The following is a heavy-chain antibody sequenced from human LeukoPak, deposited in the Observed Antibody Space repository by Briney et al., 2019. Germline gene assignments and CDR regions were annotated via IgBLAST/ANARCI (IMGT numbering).Heavy chain of an antibody. CDR3: ARTGSTVTMLYPFDH. D-gene: IGHD4-17*01. CDR1: GGSINSYY. V-gene: IGHV4-34*01. CDR2: INHSGST. J-gene: IGHJ4*02. Sequence: SETLSLTCTVSGGSINSYYWSWIRQPPGKGLEWIGEINHSGSTNYNPSLKSRVTISVDTSKNQFSLKLSSVTAADTAVYYCARTGSTVTMLYPFDHWGQGTLVTVSS.